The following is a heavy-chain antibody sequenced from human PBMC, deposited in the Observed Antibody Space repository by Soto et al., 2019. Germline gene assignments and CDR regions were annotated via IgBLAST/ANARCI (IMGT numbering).Heavy chain of an antibody. J-gene: IGHJ4*02. Sequence: EVQLVESGGGLVQPGGSLRLSCAASGFTFSTYWMTWVRWPPGKGLEWVANLDQDGSERYYVDSVRGRFSISRDNAKNSLYLQMNSRRAEDTAVYYCVCGGNFFVYWGQGTLVTVSP. CDR2: LDQDGSER. CDR3: VCGGNFFVY. D-gene: IGHD3-16*01. CDR1: GFTFSTYW. V-gene: IGHV3-7*01.